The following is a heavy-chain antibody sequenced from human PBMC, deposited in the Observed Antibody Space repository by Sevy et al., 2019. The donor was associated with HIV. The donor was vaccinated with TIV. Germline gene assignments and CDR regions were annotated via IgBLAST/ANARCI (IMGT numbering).Heavy chain of an antibody. CDR3: ARDRNNYDSSGYPKGMDV. J-gene: IGHJ6*02. D-gene: IGHD3-22*01. V-gene: IGHV1-18*01. CDR2: ISGNNDYT. Sequence: ASVKVSCKASGYTFTRYGISWVRQAPGQGLEWMGWISGNNDYTNYAQKIQGRVTMTKDTSKSVAYMELRSLRSDDKAVYYCARDRNNYDSSGYPKGMDVWGQGTTVTVSS. CDR1: GYTFTRYG.